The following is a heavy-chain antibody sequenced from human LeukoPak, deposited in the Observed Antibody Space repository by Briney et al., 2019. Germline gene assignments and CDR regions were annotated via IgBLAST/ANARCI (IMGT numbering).Heavy chain of an antibody. D-gene: IGHD2-21*02. V-gene: IGHV4-59*01. CDR1: GGSISSYY. CDR2: MYYSGIT. J-gene: IGHJ3*02. Sequence: WETLSLTCTVSGGSISSYYWSWIRQPPGKGLKWIGYMYYSGITNYNPSLKSRVTISVDTSKNQFSLQLSSVTAADTAVYYCAREGLLCGGDCYRDAFDIWGQGTVFTVSS. CDR3: AREGLLCGGDCYRDAFDI.